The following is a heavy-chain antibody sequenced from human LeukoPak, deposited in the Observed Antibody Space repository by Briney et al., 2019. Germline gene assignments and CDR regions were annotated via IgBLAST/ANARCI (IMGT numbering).Heavy chain of an antibody. CDR3: ARSIAVAADAFDI. CDR2: MNPNSGNT. CDR1: GYTFTSYD. V-gene: IGHV1-8*01. J-gene: IGHJ3*02. Sequence: GASVKVSRKASGYTFTSYDINWVRQATGQGLEWMGWMNPNSGNTGYAQKFQGRVTMTRDTSTSTVYMELSSLRSEDTAVYYCARSIAVAADAFDIWGQGTMVTVSS. D-gene: IGHD6-19*01.